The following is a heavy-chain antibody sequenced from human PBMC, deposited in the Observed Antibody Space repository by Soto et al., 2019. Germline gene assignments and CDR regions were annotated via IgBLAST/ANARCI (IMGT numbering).Heavy chain of an antibody. CDR3: AREGTYYHGSGFDP. Sequence: PSETLSLTCTVSGASIFSGDYYWSWIRQPPGKGLERIGYVYYSGSTYYNPSLKSRFTISIDTSNNQFSLRLSSVTAADTAVYYCAREGTYYHGSGFDPWGQGTLVTVSS. J-gene: IGHJ5*02. CDR1: GASIFSGDYY. CDR2: VYYSGST. V-gene: IGHV4-30-4*01. D-gene: IGHD3-10*01.